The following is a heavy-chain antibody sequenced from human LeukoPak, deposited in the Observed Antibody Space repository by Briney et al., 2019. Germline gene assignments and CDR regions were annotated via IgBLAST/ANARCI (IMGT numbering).Heavy chain of an antibody. D-gene: IGHD1-26*01. CDR3: ARVIGWDEPFDI. V-gene: IGHV3-74*01. Sequence: GGSLRLSCSASGFTPSSYWMHWVRQAPGKGLVWVSRINTDGSSTNYADSVKGRFTVSRDNAKNTLYLQMNSLRAEDTAVYYCARVIGWDEPFDIWGQGTMVTVSS. CDR2: INTDGSST. CDR1: GFTPSSYW. J-gene: IGHJ3*02.